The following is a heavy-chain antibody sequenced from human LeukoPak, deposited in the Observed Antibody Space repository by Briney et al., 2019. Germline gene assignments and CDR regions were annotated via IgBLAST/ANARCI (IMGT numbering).Heavy chain of an antibody. J-gene: IGHJ6*03. D-gene: IGHD6-6*01. CDR1: GFTFSSYA. CDR3: ARGGELSARPDYYYMDV. CDR2: ISYDGSNK. Sequence: GGSLRLSCAASGFTFSSYAMHWVRQAPGKGLEWVAVISYDGSNKYYADSVKGRFTISRDNSKNTLYLQMNSLRAEDTAVYYCARGGELSARPDYYYMDVWGKGTTVTVSS. V-gene: IGHV3-30-3*01.